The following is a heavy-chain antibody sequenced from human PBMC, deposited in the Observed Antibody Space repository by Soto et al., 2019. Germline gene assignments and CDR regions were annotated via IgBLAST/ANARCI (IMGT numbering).Heavy chain of an antibody. D-gene: IGHD6-6*01. J-gene: IGHJ6*02. CDR2: IDWDDDK. CDR1: GFSLSTSGMC. CDR3: ARIRALSVGAAPTYYYYGMDV. Sequence: GSGPTLVNPTQTLTLTCTFSGFSLSTSGMCVSWIRQPPGKALEWLALIDWDDDKYYSTSLKTRLTISKDTSKNQVVLTMTNMDPVDTATYYCARIRALSVGAAPTYYYYGMDVWGQGTTVTVSS. V-gene: IGHV2-70*01.